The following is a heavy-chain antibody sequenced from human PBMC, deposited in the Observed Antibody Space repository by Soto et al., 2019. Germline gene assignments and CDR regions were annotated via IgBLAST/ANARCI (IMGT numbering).Heavy chain of an antibody. J-gene: IGHJ6*02. D-gene: IGHD1-26*01. Sequence: QVQLVQSGAEVKKPGASVKVSCKASGYNFTTYALHWVRQAPGQRPEWMGWINPASGHTKYSKKFQDRVTLTRDTSASRGYMELSSLRSEDTAVYYCGRSVVGATGEILYNAMDVWGQGTTVTVSS. V-gene: IGHV1-3*01. CDR2: INPASGHT. CDR1: GYNFTTYA. CDR3: GRSVVGATGEILYNAMDV.